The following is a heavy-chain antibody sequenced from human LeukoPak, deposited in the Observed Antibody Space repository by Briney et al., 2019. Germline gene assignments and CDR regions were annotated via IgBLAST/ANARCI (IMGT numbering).Heavy chain of an antibody. CDR2: INPNSGGT. V-gene: IGHV1-2*04. CDR1: GYTFTGYY. D-gene: IGHD6-13*01. J-gene: IGHJ5*02. CDR3: ARGGAAAGTKDRSNWFGP. Sequence: ASVKVSCKASGYTFTGYYMHWVRQAPGQGLEWMGWINPNSGGTNYAQKFQGWVTMTRDTSISTAYMELSRLRSDDTAVYYCARGGAAAGTKDRSNWFGPWGQGTLVTVSS.